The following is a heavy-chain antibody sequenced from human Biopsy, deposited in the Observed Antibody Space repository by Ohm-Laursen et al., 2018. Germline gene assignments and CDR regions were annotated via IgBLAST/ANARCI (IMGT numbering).Heavy chain of an antibody. V-gene: IGHV4-61*03. Sequence: SETLSLTCTVSGDSVSSGSFYWSWIRQPPGKGLQWIGYVYYTESTDYNPSLQSRVTISVDTSKNHFSLRLRSVTPADTAIYYCARDRGYYSDRTVPGYFDLWGRGTLVTVSS. CDR3: ARDRGYYSDRTVPGYFDL. CDR1: GDSVSSGSFY. D-gene: IGHD3-22*01. J-gene: IGHJ2*01. CDR2: VYYTEST.